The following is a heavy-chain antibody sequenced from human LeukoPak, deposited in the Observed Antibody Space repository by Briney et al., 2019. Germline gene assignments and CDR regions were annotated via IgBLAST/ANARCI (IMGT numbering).Heavy chain of an antibody. CDR3: ARESYDSSGSPGFDY. Sequence: ASVKVSCKASGYTFTTYYMHWVRQAPGRGLEWMGIINPSGGSTSYAQKFQGRVTMTRDTSTSTVYMELSSLRSEDTAVYYCARESYDSSGSPGFDYWGQGTLVTVSS. J-gene: IGHJ4*02. V-gene: IGHV1-46*01. CDR2: INPSGGST. CDR1: GYTFTTYY. D-gene: IGHD3-22*01.